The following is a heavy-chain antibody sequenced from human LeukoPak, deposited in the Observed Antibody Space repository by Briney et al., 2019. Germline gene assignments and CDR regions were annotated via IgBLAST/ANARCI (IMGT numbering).Heavy chain of an antibody. Sequence: GGSLRLSCSASGFTFSSYSMNWVRQAPGKGLEWVSSISSINHTYYADSVKGRFTISRDNAENSLYLQMSSLRAEDTAVYYCARDLYGDYSHDYWGQGTLVTVSS. D-gene: IGHD4-17*01. CDR3: ARDLYGDYSHDY. CDR2: ISSINHT. CDR1: GFTFSSYS. J-gene: IGHJ4*02. V-gene: IGHV3-21*01.